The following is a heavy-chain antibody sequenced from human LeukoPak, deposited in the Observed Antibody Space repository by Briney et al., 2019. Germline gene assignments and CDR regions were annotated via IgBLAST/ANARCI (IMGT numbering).Heavy chain of an antibody. CDR1: GFTFSSYW. CDR2: IKQDGSEK. D-gene: IGHD6-19*01. Sequence: GSLRLSCAVSGFTFSSYWMSWVRQAPGKGLEWVANIKQDGSEKYYVDSVKGRFTISRDNAKNSLYLQMNSLRAEDTAVYYCAATPPRRTGYSSGWYSGGDAFDIWGQGTMVTVSS. CDR3: AATPPRRTGYSSGWYSGGDAFDI. J-gene: IGHJ3*02. V-gene: IGHV3-7*01.